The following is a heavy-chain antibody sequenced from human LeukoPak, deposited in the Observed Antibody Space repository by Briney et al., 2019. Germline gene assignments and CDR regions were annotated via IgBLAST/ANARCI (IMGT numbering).Heavy chain of an antibody. CDR3: ARVPGTTYWGWFDP. D-gene: IGHD1-1*01. V-gene: IGHV1-69*10. Sequence: ASVKVSCKASGGTFSSYAISWVRQAPGQGLEWMGGIIPILGIANYAQKFQGRVTITADKSTSTAYMELSSLRSEDTAVYYCARVPGTTYWGWFDPWGQGTLVTVSS. J-gene: IGHJ5*02. CDR2: IIPILGIA. CDR1: GGTFSSYA.